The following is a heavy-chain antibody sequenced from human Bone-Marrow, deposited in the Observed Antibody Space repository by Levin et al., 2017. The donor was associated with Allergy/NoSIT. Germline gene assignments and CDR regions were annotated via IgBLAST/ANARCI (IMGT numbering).Heavy chain of an antibody. Sequence: SETLSLTCSVSGGSISPYSWTWIRQSPGKGLQWIGYIRYSGTTSYNPSLASRVTISVDTSKNQFSLKLSSVTEADTAIYYCARGHFDTSGYSNPFEYWGQGILVTVSS. CDR1: GGSISPYS. CDR2: IRYSGTT. V-gene: IGHV4-59*03. J-gene: IGHJ4*02. D-gene: IGHD3-22*01. CDR3: ARGHFDTSGYSNPFEY.